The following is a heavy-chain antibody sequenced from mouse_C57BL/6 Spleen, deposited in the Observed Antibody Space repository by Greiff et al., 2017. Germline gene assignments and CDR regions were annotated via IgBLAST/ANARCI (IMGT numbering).Heavy chain of an antibody. CDR1: GFTFSSYA. Sequence: EVKLMESGEGLVKPGGSLKLSCAASGFTFSSYAMSWVRQTPEKRLEWVAYISSGGDYIYYADTVKGRFTISRDNARNTLYLQMSSLKSEDTAMYYCTRENYDYGYFDVWGTGTTVTVSS. D-gene: IGHD2-4*01. V-gene: IGHV5-9-1*02. CDR3: TRENYDYGYFDV. CDR2: ISSGGDYI. J-gene: IGHJ1*03.